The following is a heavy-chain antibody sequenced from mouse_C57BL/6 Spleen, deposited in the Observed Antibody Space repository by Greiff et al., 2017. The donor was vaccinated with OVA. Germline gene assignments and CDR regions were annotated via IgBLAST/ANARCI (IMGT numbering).Heavy chain of an antibody. CDR1: GYTFTDYE. CDR2: IDPETGGT. J-gene: IGHJ1*03. CDR3: TKNYYGNSRSYFED. Sequence: QVQLQQSGAELVRPGASVTLSCKASGYTFTDYEMHWVKQTPVHGLEWIGAIDPETGGTAYNQKFKGKAILTADKSSSTAYMELRSLTSEDSAVYCCTKNYYGNSRSYFEDWGTGTTVTVSS. D-gene: IGHD1-1*01. V-gene: IGHV1-15*01.